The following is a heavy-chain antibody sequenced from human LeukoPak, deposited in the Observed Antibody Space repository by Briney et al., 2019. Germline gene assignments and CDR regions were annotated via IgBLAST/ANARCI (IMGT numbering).Heavy chain of an antibody. Sequence: GGSLRLSCAASGLTFSSNSVSWVRQPPGKGLEWVSGISVSGITVYADSVKGRLTISRDSSKNTLYLQMNNLRAEDTALYYCAKGFSVRGRFDPWGQGTLVTVSS. D-gene: IGHD2-15*01. CDR2: ISVSGIT. CDR1: GLTFSSNS. CDR3: AKGFSVRGRFDP. J-gene: IGHJ5*02. V-gene: IGHV3-23*01.